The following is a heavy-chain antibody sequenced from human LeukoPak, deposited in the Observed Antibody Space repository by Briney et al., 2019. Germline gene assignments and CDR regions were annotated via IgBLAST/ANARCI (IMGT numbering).Heavy chain of an antibody. CDR3: AKDKSPSSYYHYYYMDV. Sequence: PGGSLRLSCAASGFTFDDYAMHWVRQAPGKGLEWVSLISWDGGSTYYADSVKGRFTISRDNSKNSLYLQMNSLRAEDTALYYCAKDKSPSSYYHYYYMDVWGKGTTVTVSS. V-gene: IGHV3-43D*03. CDR2: ISWDGGST. J-gene: IGHJ6*03. CDR1: GFTFDDYA.